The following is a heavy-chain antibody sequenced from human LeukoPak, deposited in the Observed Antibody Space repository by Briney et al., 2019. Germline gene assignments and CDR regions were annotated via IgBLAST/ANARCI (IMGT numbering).Heavy chain of an antibody. CDR1: GGSISSSSYY. V-gene: IGHV4-39*07. CDR2: IYYSGST. Sequence: SETLSLTCTVSGGSISSSSYYWGWIRQPPGKGLEWIGSIYYSGSTYYNPSLKSRVTISVDTSKNQFSLKLSSVTAADTAVYYCARDLLRYFDWPSGSDAFDIWGQGTMVTVSS. D-gene: IGHD3-9*01. J-gene: IGHJ3*02. CDR3: ARDLLRYFDWPSGSDAFDI.